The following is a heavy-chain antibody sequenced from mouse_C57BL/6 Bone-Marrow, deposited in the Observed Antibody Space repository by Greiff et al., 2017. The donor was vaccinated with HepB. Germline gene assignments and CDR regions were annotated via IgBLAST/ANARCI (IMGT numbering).Heavy chain of an antibody. J-gene: IGHJ1*03. Sequence: VQLQQSGAELARPGASVKMSCKASGYTFTSCTMHWVKQRPGQGLEWIGYINPSSGYTKYNQKFKDKATLTADKSSSTAYMQLSSLTSEDSAVYYCARGAFITTVVDWYFDVWGTGTTVTVSS. CDR3: ARGAFITTVVDWYFDV. D-gene: IGHD1-1*01. CDR1: GYTFTSCT. V-gene: IGHV1-4*01. CDR2: INPSSGYT.